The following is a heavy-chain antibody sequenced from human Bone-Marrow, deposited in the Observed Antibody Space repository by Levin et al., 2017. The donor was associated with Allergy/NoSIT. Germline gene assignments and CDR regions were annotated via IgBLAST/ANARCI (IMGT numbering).Heavy chain of an antibody. Sequence: SCAPSGFTVSSNYMTWVRQAPGKGLQWVSVIYSSGSTYYADSVKGRFTISRDNAKNTLYLQMNGLTAEDTAIYYCARVAIVILPATKSFDLWGQGTMVTVSS. CDR3: ARVAIVILPATKSFDL. CDR1: GFTVSSNY. D-gene: IGHD2-2*01. CDR2: IYSSGST. V-gene: IGHV3-53*01. J-gene: IGHJ3*01.